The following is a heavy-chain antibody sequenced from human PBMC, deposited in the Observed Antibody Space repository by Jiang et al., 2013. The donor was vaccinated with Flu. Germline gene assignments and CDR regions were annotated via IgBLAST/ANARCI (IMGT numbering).Heavy chain of an antibody. J-gene: IGHJ3*01. Sequence: LLKPSETLYPPLRSLWRFHEEHQLSLGLDPPVPGKGLEWIGSIDYSGSTWSGPTLKRRGTISVDTSKNQFSLKLRSVTAADTSIYYCARHVTGAAPNWFGRYAFDLWGQGILVSVSS. CDR2: IDYSGST. CDR1: RFHEEHQLS. D-gene: IGHD3-10*01. CDR3: ARHVTGAAPNWFGRYAFDL. V-gene: IGHV4-39*01.